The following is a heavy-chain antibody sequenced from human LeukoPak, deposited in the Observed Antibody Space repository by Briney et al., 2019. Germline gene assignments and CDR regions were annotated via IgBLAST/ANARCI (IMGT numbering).Heavy chain of an antibody. Sequence: GDSLKISCKGSGYSFTSYWIGWVRQMPGKGLVWMGIIYPGDSDTRYSPSFQGQVTMSVDKYISTAYLQWSSLRASDTAMYFCARFGLTSSLDYSGQGTLVTVSS. D-gene: IGHD2-2*01. V-gene: IGHV5-51*01. CDR2: IYPGDSDT. CDR1: GYSFTSYW. J-gene: IGHJ4*02. CDR3: ARFGLTSSLDY.